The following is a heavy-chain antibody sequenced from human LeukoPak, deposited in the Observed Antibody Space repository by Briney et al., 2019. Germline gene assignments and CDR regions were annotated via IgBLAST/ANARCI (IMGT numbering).Heavy chain of an antibody. Sequence: GASVKVSCKASGYTYTGYYMHWVRQAPGQGLEWMGWINPNSGGTNNAQKFQGRATMTRDTSISTAYMELSRLRSDDTAVYYCARDPFRFELELRLPNWFDPWGQGTLVTVSS. J-gene: IGHJ5*02. CDR2: INPNSGGT. CDR1: GYTYTGYY. V-gene: IGHV1-2*02. D-gene: IGHD1-7*01. CDR3: ARDPFRFELELRLPNWFDP.